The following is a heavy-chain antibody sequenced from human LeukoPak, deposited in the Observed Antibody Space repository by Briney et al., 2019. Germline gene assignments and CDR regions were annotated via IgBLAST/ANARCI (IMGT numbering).Heavy chain of an antibody. CDR1: GFPFSSYW. D-gene: IGHD6-19*01. CDR2: INSDGSST. V-gene: IGHV3-74*01. Sequence: PGGSLRLSCAASGFPFSSYWMHWVRQAPGKGLVWVSRINSDGSSTSYADSVKGRFTISRDNAKNTLYLQMNSLRAEDTAVYYCAREPAARGGRSIAVADDAFDIWGQGTMVTVSS. J-gene: IGHJ3*02. CDR3: AREPAARGGRSIAVADDAFDI.